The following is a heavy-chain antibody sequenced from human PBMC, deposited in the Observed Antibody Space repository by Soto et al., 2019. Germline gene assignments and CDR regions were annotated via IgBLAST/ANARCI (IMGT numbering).Heavy chain of an antibody. CDR1: GFTFSSYE. CDR3: ARDRVAGGAFDY. D-gene: IGHD1-26*01. J-gene: IGHJ4*02. V-gene: IGHV3-48*03. Sequence: TXGSLRLSFAASGFTFSSYEMNWVRQAPGKGLEWVSYISSSGSTIYYADSVKGRFTISRDNAKNSLYLQMNSLRAEDTAVYYCARDRVAGGAFDYWGQGTLVTVSS. CDR2: ISSSGSTI.